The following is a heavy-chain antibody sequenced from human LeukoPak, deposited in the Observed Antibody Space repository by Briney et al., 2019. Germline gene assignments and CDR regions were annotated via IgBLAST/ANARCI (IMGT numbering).Heavy chain of an antibody. CDR2: IKQDGSER. D-gene: IGHD2-2*01. J-gene: IGHJ6*03. V-gene: IGHV3-7*01. CDR1: GFTFSSYW. CDR3: ARDAMAREDLVVVPAQFVHYYYYMDV. Sequence: KAGGSLRLSCAAPGFTFSSYWMSWVRQAPGKGLEWVANIKQDGSERYYVDSVKGRFTISRDNAKNSLYLQMNSLRAEDTAVYYCARDAMAREDLVVVPAQFVHYYYYMDVWGKGTTVTVSS.